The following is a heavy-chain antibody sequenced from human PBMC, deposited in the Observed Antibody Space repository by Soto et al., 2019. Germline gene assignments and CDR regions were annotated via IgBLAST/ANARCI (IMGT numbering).Heavy chain of an antibody. D-gene: IGHD2-21*01. CDR3: ARQPTTGDTDLWFDP. CDR2: ISYSGST. J-gene: IGHJ5*02. Sequence: QLQLLESGPGLVKASETLSLTCSVSGGSISTSRSYWAWIRQPPGKGLEWLANISYSGSTFYNPSLAGRVSVSVDTSTNEFSVKLRSVSAADTAVYYCARQPTTGDTDLWFDPWGQGTLVTVSS. V-gene: IGHV4-39*01. CDR1: GGSISTSRSY.